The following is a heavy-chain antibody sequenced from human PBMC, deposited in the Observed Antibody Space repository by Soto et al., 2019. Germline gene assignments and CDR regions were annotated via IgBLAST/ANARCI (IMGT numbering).Heavy chain of an antibody. V-gene: IGHV3-23*01. CDR2: ISGSGGST. CDR1: GFTFSRCA. J-gene: IGHJ4*02. D-gene: IGHD6-19*01. CDR3: AKSIAVAGNFDY. Sequence: HPGGSLRLSCAASGFTFSRCAMSWVRQAPGKGLEWVSAISGSGGSTYYADSVKGRFTISRDNSKNTLYLQMSSLRAEDTAVYYCAKSIAVAGNFDYWGQGPLVTVAS.